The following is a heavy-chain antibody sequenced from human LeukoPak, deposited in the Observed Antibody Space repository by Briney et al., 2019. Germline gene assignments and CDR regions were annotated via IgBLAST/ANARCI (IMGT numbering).Heavy chain of an antibody. CDR2: ISAYNGNT. J-gene: IGHJ4*02. D-gene: IGHD4-23*01. V-gene: IGHV1-18*01. CDR3: ARSPDYGGTDDY. Sequence: GASVKVSCKASGYTFTTYGISWVRQAPGQGLEWMGWISAYNGNTNYAQELQGRVTMTTDTSTTTVYMELRSLRSDDTAVYYCARSPDYGGTDDYWGQGTLVTVSS. CDR1: GYTFTTYG.